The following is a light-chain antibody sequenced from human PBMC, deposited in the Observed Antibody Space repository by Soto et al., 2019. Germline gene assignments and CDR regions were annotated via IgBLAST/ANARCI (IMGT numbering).Light chain of an antibody. Sequence: QPVLTQSSSASASLGSSVKLTGILSSGHSTYIIAWHQQQPGKAPRFLMTLDRSGSYNRGSGVPDRFSGSSSGADRYLTISNPQFEDEGDYFCEAWYSNTHKVFGGGTKLTVL. CDR2: LDRSGSY. CDR1: SGHSTYI. CDR3: EAWYSNTHKV. V-gene: IGLV4-60*02. J-gene: IGLJ3*02.